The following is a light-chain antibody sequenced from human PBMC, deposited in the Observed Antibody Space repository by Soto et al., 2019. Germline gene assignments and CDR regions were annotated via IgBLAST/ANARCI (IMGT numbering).Light chain of an antibody. CDR1: QSVSSN. J-gene: IGKJ3*01. V-gene: IGKV3-15*01. CDR2: GAS. CDR3: QQYNKWPLL. Sequence: EIVMTQSPATLSVSPGERATLSCRASQSVSSNLAWYQQKPGQAPRLLIYGASTRATGIPARFSGSGSGTEFTLTISSLQSEDFAVYYCQQYNKWPLLFGPRTKVDIK.